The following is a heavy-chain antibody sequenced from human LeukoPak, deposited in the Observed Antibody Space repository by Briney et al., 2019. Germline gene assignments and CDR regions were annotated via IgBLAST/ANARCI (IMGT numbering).Heavy chain of an antibody. Sequence: PSETLSLTCAVYGGSFSGYYWSWIRQPPGKGLEWIGEINHSGSTNYNPSLKSRVTIPVDTSKNQFSLKLSSVTAADTAVYYCARQIRYTYDPNWFHPWGQGTLVTVSS. CDR1: GGSFSGYY. CDR2: INHSGST. J-gene: IGHJ5*02. D-gene: IGHD5-12*01. V-gene: IGHV4-34*01. CDR3: ARQIRYTYDPNWFHP.